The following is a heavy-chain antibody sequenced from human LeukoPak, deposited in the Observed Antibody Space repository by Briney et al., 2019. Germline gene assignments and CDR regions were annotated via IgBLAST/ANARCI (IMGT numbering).Heavy chain of an antibody. CDR2: ISSSDST. Sequence: GGSLRLSCAASGFTFSAYAMNWVRQAPGKGLEWVSYISSSDSTDYADSVKGRFTISRDNAKNSLYLQMNSLRAEDTAVYYCARVQITMVRGVTPPDSYYYMDVWGKGTTVTVSS. V-gene: IGHV3-48*01. D-gene: IGHD3-10*01. J-gene: IGHJ6*03. CDR1: GFTFSAYA. CDR3: ARVQITMVRGVTPPDSYYYMDV.